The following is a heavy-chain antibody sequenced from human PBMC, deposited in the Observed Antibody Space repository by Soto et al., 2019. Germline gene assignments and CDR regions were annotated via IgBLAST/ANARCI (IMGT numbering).Heavy chain of an antibody. V-gene: IGHV1-8*01. D-gene: IGHD3-16*01. J-gene: IGHJ5*02. Sequence: SVKVSCKASGYSFTNNDVTWVRQATGQGLEWMGWMNPGSGDTGYAQKFQGRVTMTRDISIATAYMELSSLRSDDTAIYYCARMATFGSLNWFDPWGQGTLVTVSS. CDR2: MNPGSGDT. CDR3: ARMATFGSLNWFDP. CDR1: GYSFTNND.